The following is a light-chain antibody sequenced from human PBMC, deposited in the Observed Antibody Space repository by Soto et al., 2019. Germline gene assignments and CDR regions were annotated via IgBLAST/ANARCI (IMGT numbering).Light chain of an antibody. V-gene: IGKV3-15*01. CDR1: QSISSN. Sequence: EIVMTKSPATLSVSPGERATLSCRASQSISSNLAWYQQKPGQAPRLLIYGASTRATGIPATFSGSGSGTEFTHTISSLQSEDFAVYYCQQYNNWPFTFGPGTKVDIK. CDR2: GAS. J-gene: IGKJ3*01. CDR3: QQYNNWPFT.